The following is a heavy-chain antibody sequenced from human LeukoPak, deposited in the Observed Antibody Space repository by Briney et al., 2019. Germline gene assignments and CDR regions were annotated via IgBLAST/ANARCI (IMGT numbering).Heavy chain of an antibody. CDR3: ARDGMITFGGVIVHYFDY. CDR2: ISSNGGST. D-gene: IGHD3-16*02. J-gene: IGHJ4*02. CDR1: GFTFSSYA. V-gene: IGHV3-64*01. Sequence: GGSLRLSCAASGFTFSSYAMHWVRQAPGKGLEYVSAISSNGGSTYYANSVKGRFTISRDNSKNTLYLQMGSLRAEDMAVYYCARDGMITFGGVIVHYFDYWGQGTQVTVSS.